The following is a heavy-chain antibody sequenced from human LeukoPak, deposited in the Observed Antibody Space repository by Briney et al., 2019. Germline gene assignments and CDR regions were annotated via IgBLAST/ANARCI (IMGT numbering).Heavy chain of an antibody. J-gene: IGHJ3*02. CDR2: ISGSGGST. D-gene: IGHD6-19*01. CDR3: ARKAVAGTLAFDI. CDR1: GFTFSSYA. Sequence: GGSLRLSCAASGFTFSSYAMSWVRQAPGKGLEWVSAISGSGGSTYYADSVKGRFIISRDNSKNTLYLQMNDLRAEDTAVYFCARKAVAGTLAFDIWGQGTMVTVSS. V-gene: IGHV3-23*01.